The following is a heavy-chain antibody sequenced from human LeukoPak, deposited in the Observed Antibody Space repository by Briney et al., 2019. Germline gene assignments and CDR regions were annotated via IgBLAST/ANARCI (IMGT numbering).Heavy chain of an antibody. Sequence: ASVKVSCKASGYTFTGYYMHWVRQAPGQGLEWMGWVNPNSGDTNYAQKFQGRVTMTRDTSISTAYMELSRLRSDDTAVYYCGIITNYYYGMDVWGQGTTVTVSS. CDR1: GYTFTGYY. CDR2: VNPNSGDT. D-gene: IGHD3-10*01. V-gene: IGHV1-2*02. CDR3: GIITNYYYGMDV. J-gene: IGHJ6*02.